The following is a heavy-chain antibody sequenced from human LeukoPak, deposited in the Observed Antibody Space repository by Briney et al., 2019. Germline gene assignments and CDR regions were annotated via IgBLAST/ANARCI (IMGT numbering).Heavy chain of an antibody. J-gene: IGHJ4*02. V-gene: IGHV3-9*01. D-gene: IGHD3-22*01. CDR1: GFTFDDYA. CDR3: AKDMGDSRVIDY. Sequence: PGGSLRLSCAASGFTFDDYAMHWVRQAPGKGLEWVSGISWNSGSIGYADSVKGRFTISRDNAKNSLYQQMNSLRAEDTALYYCAKDMGDSRVIDYWGQGTLVTVSS. CDR2: ISWNSGSI.